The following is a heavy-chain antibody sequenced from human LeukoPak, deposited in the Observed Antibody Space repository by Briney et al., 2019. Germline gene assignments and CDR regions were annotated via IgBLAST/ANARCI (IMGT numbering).Heavy chain of an antibody. Sequence: GGSLRLSCAASGFTFSSYGMHWVRQAPGKGLEWVAVISYDGSNKHYADSVKGRFTISRDNSKNTLYLQMNSLRAEDTAVYYCARYSYKHDCWGQGTLVTVSS. J-gene: IGHJ4*02. CDR1: GFTFSSYG. D-gene: IGHD2-15*01. CDR2: ISYDGSNK. V-gene: IGHV3-30*03. CDR3: ARYSYKHDC.